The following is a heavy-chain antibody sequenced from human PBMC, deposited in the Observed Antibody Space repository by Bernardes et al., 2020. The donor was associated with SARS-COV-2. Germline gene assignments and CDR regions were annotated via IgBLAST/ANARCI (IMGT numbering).Heavy chain of an antibody. J-gene: IGHJ4*02. CDR1: GFPFSQKH. V-gene: IGHV3-53*01. Sequence: GGSLTLSCAFSGFPFSQKHLQWVGHVPGKGLECGSVLYGVGTPYYADPVKGRFTISRDISKNTVDLQMDGLRVEDTAMYYCAAYGCYSYWGQGTLVTVSS. D-gene: IGHD3-22*01. CDR2: LYGVGTP. CDR3: AAYGCYSY.